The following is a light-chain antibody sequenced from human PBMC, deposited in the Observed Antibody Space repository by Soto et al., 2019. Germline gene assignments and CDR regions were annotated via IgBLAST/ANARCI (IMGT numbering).Light chain of an antibody. CDR2: DAS. J-gene: IGKJ5*01. CDR3: QQRNDWPPSIT. Sequence: EIVFTQSPATLSLSPGERATLSCRASQSVGGHLAWYQQKPGQAPRLLIYDASDRATGIPARFSGRGSESDVTFTISNLQPDDFAVYYCQQRNDWPPSITFGQGTRLEIK. V-gene: IGKV3-11*01. CDR1: QSVGGH.